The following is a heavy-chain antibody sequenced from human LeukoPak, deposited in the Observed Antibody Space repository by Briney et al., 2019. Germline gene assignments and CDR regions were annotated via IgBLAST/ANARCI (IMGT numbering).Heavy chain of an antibody. V-gene: IGHV3-7*01. CDR3: ARYYYGSGTPFDY. CDR1: GFTFSSYA. CDR2: IKQDGSEK. Sequence: GGSLRLSCAASGFTFSSYAMHWVRQAPGKGLEWVANIKQDGSEKYYVDSVKGRFTISRDNAKNSLYLQMNSLRAEDTAVYYCARYYYGSGTPFDYWGQGTLVTVSS. D-gene: IGHD3-10*01. J-gene: IGHJ4*02.